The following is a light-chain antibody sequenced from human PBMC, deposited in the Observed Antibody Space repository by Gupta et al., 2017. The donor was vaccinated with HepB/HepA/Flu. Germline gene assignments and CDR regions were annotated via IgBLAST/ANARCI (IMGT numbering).Light chain of an antibody. V-gene: IGKV1-9*01. J-gene: IGKJ4*01. CDR3: RQLNSYPLT. CDR1: QDISSY. CDR2: GAS. Sequence: DIQFTQSPSFLSASVGDRVSLTCRASQDISSYLAWYQQMPGKAPKLLIYGASTFQSRVPSRFSRSGSGTEFTLTLRSLQPEDLATYYCRQLNSYPLTFGGGTKVEIK.